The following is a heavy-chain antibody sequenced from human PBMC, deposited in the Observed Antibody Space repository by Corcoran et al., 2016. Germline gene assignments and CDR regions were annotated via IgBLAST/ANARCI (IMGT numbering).Heavy chain of an antibody. V-gene: IGHV1-2*04. CDR3: ASGRGYSGYDSYSFDY. Sequence: QVQLVQSGAEVKKPGASVKVSCKASGYTFTGYYMHWVRQAPGRGLEWMGWINPNSGGTNYAQKFQGWVTMTRDTSISTAYMELSRPRSDDTAVYYCASGRGYSGYDSYSFDYWGQGTLVTVSS. D-gene: IGHD5-12*01. J-gene: IGHJ4*02. CDR2: INPNSGGT. CDR1: GYTFTGYY.